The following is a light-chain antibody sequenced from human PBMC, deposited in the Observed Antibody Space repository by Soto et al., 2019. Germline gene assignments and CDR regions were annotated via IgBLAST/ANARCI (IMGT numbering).Light chain of an antibody. J-gene: IGKJ1*01. V-gene: IGKV1-5*01. CDR1: QSVSRW. CDR2: EAS. CDR3: KHYNSKVWT. Sequence: DILMTQSPSTLSASVGDTVTITCRASQSVSRWLHWYQQKPGKAPRLLIYEASNLESGVSSRFRGSGSGTEYILTITSLHPSDSATYYCKHYNSKVWTCGQGTKLEI.